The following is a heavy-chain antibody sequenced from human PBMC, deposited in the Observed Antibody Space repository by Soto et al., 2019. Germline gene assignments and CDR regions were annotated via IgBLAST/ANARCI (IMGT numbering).Heavy chain of an antibody. CDR2: INSDGRST. V-gene: IGHV3-74*01. CDR1: GFTFRSYC. D-gene: IGHD5-12*01. J-gene: IGHJ4*02. CDR3: AKGYSGYDYAN. Sequence: PGGSQRHSYAAPGFTFRSYCMHWVRQAPGKGLVWVSRINSDGRSTTYADPVKGRFTISRDNAKNTLYLQMNSLSAEDTAVYFCAKGYSGYDYANWGQGSLVTVSS.